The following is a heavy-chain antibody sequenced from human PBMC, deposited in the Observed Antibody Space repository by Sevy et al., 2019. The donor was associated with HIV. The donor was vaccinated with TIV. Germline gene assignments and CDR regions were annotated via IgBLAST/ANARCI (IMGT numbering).Heavy chain of an antibody. CDR2: IKQGGNEQ. D-gene: IGHD2-21*01. CDR1: AFSLSNYY. J-gene: IGHJ3*02. Sequence: RGSLRLSCAASAFSLSNYYMTWVRQAPGKGLEWVANIKQGGNEQFYLESVKGRFTISRDDSKTSVYLKMTSLRAEDTVVYYCAREGVIYDDDGRDFDDAFDIWGHGTMVTVSS. V-gene: IGHV3-7*01. CDR3: AREGVIYDDDGRDFDDAFDI.